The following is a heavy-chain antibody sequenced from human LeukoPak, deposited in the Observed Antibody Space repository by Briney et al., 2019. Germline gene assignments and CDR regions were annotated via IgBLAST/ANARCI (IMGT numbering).Heavy chain of an antibody. D-gene: IGHD5-18*01. CDR1: GYTFTSYD. CDR3: ARGGFSAMGDDAFDI. V-gene: IGHV1-8*03. J-gene: IGHJ3*02. Sequence: ASVMVSCKASGYTFTSYDINWVRQATGQGLEWMGWMNPNSGNTGYAQKFQGRVTITRNTSISTAYMELSSLRSEDTAVYYCARGGFSAMGDDAFDIWGQGTMVTVSS. CDR2: MNPNSGNT.